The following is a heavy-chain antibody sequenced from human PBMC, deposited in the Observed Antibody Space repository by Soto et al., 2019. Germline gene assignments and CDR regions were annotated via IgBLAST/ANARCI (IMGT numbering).Heavy chain of an antibody. D-gene: IGHD6-6*01. CDR1: GGSISSGGYY. V-gene: IGHV4-31*03. CDR2: IYYSGST. CDR3: ARAPKPRGAARHSNNWFDP. J-gene: IGHJ5*02. Sequence: QVQLQESGPGLVKPSQTLSLTCTVSGGSISSGGYYWSWIRQHPGKGLEWIGYIYYSGSTYYNPSLKSRVTISVDTSKNQFSLKLSSVTAADTAVYYCARAPKPRGAARHSNNWFDPWGLGTLVTVSS.